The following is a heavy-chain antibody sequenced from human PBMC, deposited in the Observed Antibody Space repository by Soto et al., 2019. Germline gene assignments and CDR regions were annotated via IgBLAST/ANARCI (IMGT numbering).Heavy chain of an antibody. CDR1: EFTLDRYN. D-gene: IGHD1-20*01. J-gene: IGHJ6*02. CDR2: IKPDGSEQ. V-gene: IGHV3-7*01. Sequence: EVQLVESGGGLVQPGGSLRLSCAASEFTLDRYNMTWVRQAPGKGPEWVANIKPDGSEQYYVDSVKGRFTISRDNANNSLYLQMNSLRAEDTAVYFCARGNWNYYYGFDVWGQGTTVTVSS. CDR3: ARGNWNYYYGFDV.